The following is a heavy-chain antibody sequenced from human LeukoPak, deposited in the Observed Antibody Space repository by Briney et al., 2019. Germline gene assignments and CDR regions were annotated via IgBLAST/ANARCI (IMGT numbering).Heavy chain of an antibody. Sequence: GSLRLSCAASGFTFDDYGMSWIRQPPGKGLEWIGEINHSGSTNYNPSLKSRVTISVDTSKNQFSLKLSSVTAADTAVYYCARDGTMVRGVFNYWGQGTLVTVSS. CDR3: ARDGTMVRGVFNY. CDR1: GFTFDDYG. V-gene: IGHV4-34*01. D-gene: IGHD3-10*01. J-gene: IGHJ4*02. CDR2: INHSGST.